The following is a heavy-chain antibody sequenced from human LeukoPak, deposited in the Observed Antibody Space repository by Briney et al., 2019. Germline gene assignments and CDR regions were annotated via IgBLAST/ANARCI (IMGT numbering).Heavy chain of an antibody. V-gene: IGHV4-59*08. D-gene: IGHD3-9*01. Sequence: SETLSLTCTASGGSISSYYWSWIRQPPGKGLEWIGYIYYSGSTNYNPSLKSRVTISVDTSKNQFSLKLSSVTAADTAVYYCASLVRDFDWSTYYFDYWGQGTLVTVSS. CDR2: IYYSGST. J-gene: IGHJ4*02. CDR3: ASLVRDFDWSTYYFDY. CDR1: GGSISSYY.